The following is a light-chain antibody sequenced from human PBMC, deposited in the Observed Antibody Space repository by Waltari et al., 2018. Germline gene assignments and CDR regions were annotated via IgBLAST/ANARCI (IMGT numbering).Light chain of an antibody. CDR2: DVN. Sequence: QSALTQPASVSGSPGQSITISCTGTSSNVGGFSYVSWYQQHPNKAPKLLIYDVNNRPSGVSNRFSGSKSGNTASLTISGLQAEDEADYYCSSYTSRNTLLFGGGTKLTAL. CDR3: SSYTSRNTLL. CDR1: SSNVGGFSY. V-gene: IGLV2-14*03. J-gene: IGLJ2*01.